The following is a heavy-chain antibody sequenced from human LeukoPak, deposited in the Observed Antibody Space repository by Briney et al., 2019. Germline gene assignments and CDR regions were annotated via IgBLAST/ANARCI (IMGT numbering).Heavy chain of an antibody. J-gene: IGHJ3*02. V-gene: IGHV4-39*01. CDR3: ARHRMYYYDSSGRGVADAFDI. CDR2: IYYSGST. D-gene: IGHD3-22*01. Sequence: SETLSLTCTVSGGSISSSSYYWGWIRQPPGKGLEWIGSIYYSGSTYYNPSLKSRVTISVDTSKNQFSLKLSSVTAADTAVYYCARHRMYYYDSSGRGVADAFDIWGQGTMVTISS. CDR1: GGSISSSSYY.